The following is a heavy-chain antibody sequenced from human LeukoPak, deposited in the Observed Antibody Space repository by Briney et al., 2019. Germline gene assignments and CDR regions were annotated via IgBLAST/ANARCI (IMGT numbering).Heavy chain of an antibody. CDR1: GFTFSSYG. CDR2: ISNDETNK. D-gene: IGHD3-10*01. V-gene: IGHV3-30*18. J-gene: IGHJ4*02. CDR3: AKGYGSGSYYSFIPFDY. Sequence: GGSLRLSCVASGFTFSSYGMHWVRQAPGKGLQWVAVISNDETNKYYADSVKGRFTISRDNSKKTLDLQMNSLRAEDTAVYYCAKGYGSGSYYSFIPFDYWGPGTLVTVSS.